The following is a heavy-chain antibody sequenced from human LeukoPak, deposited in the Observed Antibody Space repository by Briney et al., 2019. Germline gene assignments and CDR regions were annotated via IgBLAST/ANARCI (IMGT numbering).Heavy chain of an antibody. J-gene: IGHJ4*02. Sequence: PSETLSLTCTVSGASISNYYWSWSRQPPGKGLDWIGYIHYTGSAHYNPSLMSRVTISVDTSKTQFSLRLTSVTAADTAVYYCTRGPGAASVWGQGTLVTVSS. CDR1: GASISNYY. CDR3: TRGPGAASV. D-gene: IGHD7-27*01. V-gene: IGHV4-59*01. CDR2: IHYTGSA.